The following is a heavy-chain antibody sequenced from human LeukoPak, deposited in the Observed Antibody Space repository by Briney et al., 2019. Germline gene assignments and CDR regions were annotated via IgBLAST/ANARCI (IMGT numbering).Heavy chain of an antibody. V-gene: IGHV3-21*01. D-gene: IGHD3-3*01. Sequence: GGSLRLSCAASGFTFSSYSMNWVRQAPGKGLEWVSSISSSSSYIYYAGSVKGRFTISRDNAKNSLYLQMNSLRAEDTAVYYCARDRSTDFWSGYYTNYFDYWGQGTLVTVSS. CDR2: ISSSSSYI. J-gene: IGHJ4*02. CDR1: GFTFSSYS. CDR3: ARDRSTDFWSGYYTNYFDY.